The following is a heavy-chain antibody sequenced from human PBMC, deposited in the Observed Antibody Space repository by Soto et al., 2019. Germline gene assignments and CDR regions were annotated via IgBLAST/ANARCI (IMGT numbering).Heavy chain of an antibody. V-gene: IGHV1-2*04. CDR2: INTYTGST. Sequence: QVQLEQSGAEVKKPGASVKVSCKASGYTFTGYYIHWVRQAPGQGLEWMGWINTYTGSTNYAQKFQGWSTLPRDTSISTSCMVMNRLTADDTAVYYCAREEQLGYYGMDVWGQWTTVTVSS. D-gene: IGHD1-1*01. CDR1: GYTFTGYY. J-gene: IGHJ6*02. CDR3: AREEQLGYYGMDV.